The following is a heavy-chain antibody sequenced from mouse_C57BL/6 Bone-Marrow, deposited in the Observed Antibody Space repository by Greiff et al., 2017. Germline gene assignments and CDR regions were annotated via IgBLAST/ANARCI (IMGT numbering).Heavy chain of an antibody. Sequence: VQLQESGAELVRPGASVTLSCKASGYTFTDYEMHWVKQTPVHGLEWIGAIDPETGGTAYNQKFKGKAILTADKSSSTAYMELRSLPSEDSAVYYCTRSGELRLPFAYWGQGTLVTVSA. J-gene: IGHJ3*01. CDR3: TRSGELRLPFAY. CDR1: GYTFTDYE. V-gene: IGHV1-15*01. D-gene: IGHD3-2*02. CDR2: IDPETGGT.